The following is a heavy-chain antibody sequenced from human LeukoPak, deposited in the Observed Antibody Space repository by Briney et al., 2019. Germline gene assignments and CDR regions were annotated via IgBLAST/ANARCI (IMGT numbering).Heavy chain of an antibody. J-gene: IGHJ4*02. V-gene: IGHV4-59*01. D-gene: IGHD3-3*01. CDR1: GGSISSYY. CDR3: ARGRDYDFWSGSLYYFDY. CDR2: IYYSGST. Sequence: SETLSLTCTVSGGSISSYYWSWIRQPPGKGLEWIGYIYYSGSTNYNPSLKSRVTISVDTSKNQFSLKLSSVTAADTAVYYCARGRDYDFWSGSLYYFDYWGQGTLVTVSS.